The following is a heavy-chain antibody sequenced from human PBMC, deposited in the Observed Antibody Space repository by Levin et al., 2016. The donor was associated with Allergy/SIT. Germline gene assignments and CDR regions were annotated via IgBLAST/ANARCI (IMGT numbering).Heavy chain of an antibody. V-gene: IGHV3-23*01. Sequence: GESLKISCAASWTHLWQPCHEVRVRQAPGKGLEWVSVISGSGGSTYYADSVKGRFTISRDNSRNTLYLQMNSLRAEDTAVYFCAKEPQSHMLGVIRVAFDIWGQGTMVTVSS. CDR3: AKEPQSHMLGVIRVAFDI. CDR2: ISGSGGST. J-gene: IGHJ3*02. CDR1: THLWQPC. D-gene: IGHD3-10*01.